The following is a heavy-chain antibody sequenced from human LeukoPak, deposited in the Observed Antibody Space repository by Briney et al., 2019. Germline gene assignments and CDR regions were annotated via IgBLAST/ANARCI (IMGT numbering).Heavy chain of an antibody. CDR3: ARDGSGSYGY. J-gene: IGHJ4*02. V-gene: IGHV4-4*02. CDR2: IYHSGST. Sequence: SETLSLTCAVSGGSISSSNWWSWVRQPPGKGLEWIGSIYHSGSTYYNPSLKSRVTISVDTSKNQFSLKLSSVTAADTAVYYCARDGSGSYGYWGQGTLVTVSS. CDR1: GGSISSSNW. D-gene: IGHD3-10*01.